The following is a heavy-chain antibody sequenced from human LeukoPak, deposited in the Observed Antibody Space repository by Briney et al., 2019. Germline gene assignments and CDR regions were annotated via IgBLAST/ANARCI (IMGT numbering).Heavy chain of an antibody. V-gene: IGHV4-39*02. CDR2: IYYSGST. CDR1: GGSISSYY. J-gene: IGHJ3*02. D-gene: IGHD1-26*01. Sequence: SETLSLTCTVSGGSISSYYWSWIRQPPGKGLEWIGSIYYSGSTYYNPSLKSRVTISVDTSKNQFSLKLSSVTAADTAVYYCAREGQWDDAFDIWGQGTMVTVSS. CDR3: AREGQWDDAFDI.